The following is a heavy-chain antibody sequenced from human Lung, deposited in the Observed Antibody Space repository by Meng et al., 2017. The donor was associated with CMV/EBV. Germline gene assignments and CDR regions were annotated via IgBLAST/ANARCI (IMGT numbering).Heavy chain of an antibody. D-gene: IGHD3-10*01. CDR2: INSDGSIR. V-gene: IGHV3-74*01. Sequence: GGSLRLXXAASGFTFSNYWMHWVRQAPGKGLMWVSRINSDGSIRNYADSVKGRFTISRDNAKNTLYLEMNSLRAEDTAVYFCAPITWVRGLLSRDVWGQGNXVNGYS. CDR3: APITWVRGLLSRDV. CDR1: GFTFSNYW. J-gene: IGHJ6*02.